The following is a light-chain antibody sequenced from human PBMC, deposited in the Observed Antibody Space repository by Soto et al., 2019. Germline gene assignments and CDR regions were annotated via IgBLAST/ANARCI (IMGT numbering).Light chain of an antibody. CDR1: RGIGDR. V-gene: IGKV1-12*01. J-gene: IGKJ1*01. Sequence: DIQMTQSPSSLSAVVGDRVTITCRASRGIGDRLAWFQQKPGKAPQFLIQTASNLQSGVASRFSGSGSGTEFILSINSLQPEDIATYYCLQVSSFPRTFGQGTKVEIK. CDR2: TAS. CDR3: LQVSSFPRT.